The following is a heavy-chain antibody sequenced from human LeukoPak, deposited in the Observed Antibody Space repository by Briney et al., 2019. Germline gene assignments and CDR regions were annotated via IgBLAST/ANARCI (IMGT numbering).Heavy chain of an antibody. V-gene: IGHV4-34*01. Sequence: PSETLSLTCAVYGGSFRGYYWGWLRQPPGKGLEWIGEINHSGSTNYNPSLKSRVTISVDTSKNQFSLKLSSVTAADPAVYYCARALDPYYYGMDVWGQGTTVTVSS. CDR2: INHSGST. CDR1: GGSFRGYY. CDR3: ARALDPYYYGMDV. J-gene: IGHJ6*02.